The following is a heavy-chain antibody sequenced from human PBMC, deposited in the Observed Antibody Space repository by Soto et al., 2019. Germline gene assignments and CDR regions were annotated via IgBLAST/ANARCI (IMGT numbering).Heavy chain of an antibody. CDR1: GFTFTDYF. V-gene: IGHV3-11*06. J-gene: IGHJ4*02. CDR2: ISISSTYT. Sequence: NPGGSLRLSCAASGFTFTDYFMTWIRQAPGKGLEWVSSISISSTYTYYADSVKGRFAISRDDATDSLYLQMNSLRADDTAVYFCARGRDPCGHDFWGQGSLVTVSS. CDR3: ARGRDPCGHDF. D-gene: IGHD2-21*01.